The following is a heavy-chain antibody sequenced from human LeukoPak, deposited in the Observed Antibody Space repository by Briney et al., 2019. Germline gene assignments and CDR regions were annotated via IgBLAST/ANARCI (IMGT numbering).Heavy chain of an antibody. J-gene: IGHJ4*02. CDR1: GSTFTCYY. V-gene: IGHV1-2*02. CDR3: ATQRGSYLWGTDFDY. Sequence: ASVTVSFTASGSTFTCYYMHWVRQAPGQGLEWMGWINPNSGDTKYAQKFQGRVTMTRDTSISTAYMELSRLKSDDTAVYYCATQRGSYLWGTDFDYWGQGTLVTVSS. CDR2: INPNSGDT. D-gene: IGHD3-16*01.